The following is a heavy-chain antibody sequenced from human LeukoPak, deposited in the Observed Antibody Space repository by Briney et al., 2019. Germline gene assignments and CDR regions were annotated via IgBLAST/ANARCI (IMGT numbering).Heavy chain of an antibody. V-gene: IGHV6-1*01. CDR3: ARWDHGSGRFQN. CDR2: ASYKSEWYF. CDR1: GDSFSSNSVA. D-gene: IGHD6-19*01. Sequence: SQTLSLTCAISGDSFSSNSVAWNWVRQSPSRGLEWLGTASYKSEWYFNYAVSVKSRITINADTSKNQFSLRLNSVTPEDTAVYYCARWDHGSGRFQNWGQGTLVTVSS. J-gene: IGHJ1*01.